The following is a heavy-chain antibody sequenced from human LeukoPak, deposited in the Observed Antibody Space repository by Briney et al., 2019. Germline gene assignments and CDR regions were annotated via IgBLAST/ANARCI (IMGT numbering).Heavy chain of an antibody. D-gene: IGHD4-11*01. CDR2: IYHSGST. CDR1: GSSISSSIW. Sequence: PSETLSLTCAVSGSSISSSIWWTWVRQPPGKGLEWIGEIYHSGSTNYNPSLKSRVTISVDKSKNRFSLKLSSVTAADTAVYYCARVGTTVTHTPGYFDYWGQGTLVTVSS. J-gene: IGHJ4*02. V-gene: IGHV4-4*02. CDR3: ARVGTTVTHTPGYFDY.